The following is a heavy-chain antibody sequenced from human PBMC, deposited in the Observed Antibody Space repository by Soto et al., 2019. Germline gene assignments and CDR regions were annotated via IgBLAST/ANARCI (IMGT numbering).Heavy chain of an antibody. V-gene: IGHV4-59*12. CDR1: GGSISSYY. CDR2: IYYSGST. Sequence: SETLSLTCTVSGGSISSYYWSWIRQPPGKGLEWIGYIYYSGSTNYNPSLKSRVTISVDTSKNQFSLKLSSVTAADTAVYYCAVANYYLDHYYGMDVWGQGTTVTVSS. J-gene: IGHJ6*02. D-gene: IGHD3-9*01. CDR3: AVANYYLDHYYGMDV.